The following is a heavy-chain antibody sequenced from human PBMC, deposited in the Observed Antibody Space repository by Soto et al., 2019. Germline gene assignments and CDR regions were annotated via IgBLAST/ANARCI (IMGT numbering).Heavy chain of an antibody. Sequence: QVQLVQSGAEVKKPGSSVKVSCKASGGTFSSYSISWVRQAPGQGLEWMGRIIPILGLANYAQKFQGRVTITADKSTSRVYMDLSSLRSEDTAVYYCASPMKCSGGSCYFSYFDYWGQGTLVTVSS. CDR3: ASPMKCSGGSCYFSYFDY. CDR2: IIPILGLA. V-gene: IGHV1-69*02. CDR1: GGTFSSYS. J-gene: IGHJ4*02. D-gene: IGHD2-15*01.